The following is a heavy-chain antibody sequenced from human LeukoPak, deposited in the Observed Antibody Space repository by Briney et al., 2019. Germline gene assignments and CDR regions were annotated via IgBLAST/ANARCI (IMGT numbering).Heavy chain of an antibody. J-gene: IGHJ6*02. CDR2: ISSSSSYI. Sequence: GGSLRLSCAASGFTFSSYSMNWVRQAPGKGLEWVSSISSSSSYIYYADSVKGRFTICRDNAKNSLYLQMNSLRPEDTALYYCAKGFLYYYYYGMDVWGQGTTVTVSS. D-gene: IGHD2-21*01. CDR3: AKGFLYYYYYGMDV. V-gene: IGHV3-21*04. CDR1: GFTFSSYS.